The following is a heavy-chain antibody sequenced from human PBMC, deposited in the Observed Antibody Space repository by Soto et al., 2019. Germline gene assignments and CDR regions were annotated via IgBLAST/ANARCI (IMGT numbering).Heavy chain of an antibody. CDR3: AKDETKYDYVWGSYPPGYGMDV. J-gene: IGHJ6*02. CDR1: GFTFSSYG. V-gene: IGHV3-30*18. D-gene: IGHD3-16*01. CDR2: ISYDGSNK. Sequence: GGCLRLSWAAAGFTFSSYGMHWVRQAPGKGLEWVAVISYDGSNKYYADSVKGRFTISRDNSKNTLYLQMNSLRAEDTAVYYCAKDETKYDYVWGSYPPGYGMDVCRQGTTVTASS.